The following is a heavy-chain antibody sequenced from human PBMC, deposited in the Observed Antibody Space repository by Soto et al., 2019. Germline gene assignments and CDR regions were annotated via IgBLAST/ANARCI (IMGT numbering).Heavy chain of an antibody. CDR3: ARAGRGYQLLFYKRARYYGMDV. J-gene: IGHJ6*02. V-gene: IGHV3-7*03. Sequence: GGSLRLSCAASGFTFSSYWMSWVRQAPGKGLEWVANIKQDGSEKYYVDPVKGRFTISRDNAKNSLYLQMNSLRAEDTAVYYCARAGRGYQLLFYKRARYYGMDVWGQGTTVTVSS. CDR1: GFTFSSYW. D-gene: IGHD2-2*01. CDR2: IKQDGSEK.